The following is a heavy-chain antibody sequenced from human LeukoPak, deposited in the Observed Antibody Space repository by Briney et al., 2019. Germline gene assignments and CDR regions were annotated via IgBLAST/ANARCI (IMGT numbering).Heavy chain of an antibody. CDR3: ARISIVVVPGYFDY. D-gene: IGHD2-2*01. CDR1: GGSISSSSYQ. CDR2: ISSSRST. J-gene: IGHJ4*02. V-gene: IGHV4-39*01. Sequence: KTSETLSLTCTVSGGSISSSSYQWGWIRQPPGKGLEWIGTISSSRSTYYSPSLKSRVTVSVATSKNQFSLKLSSVTAADTAVYYCARISIVVVPGYFDYWGQGTLVTVSS.